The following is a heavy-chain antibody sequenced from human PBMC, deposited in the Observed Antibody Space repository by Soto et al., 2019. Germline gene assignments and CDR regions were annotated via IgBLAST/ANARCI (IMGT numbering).Heavy chain of an antibody. Sequence: ASVKVSCKASGYTFTSYAMHWVRQAPGQRLEWMGWINAGNGNTKYSQKFQGRVTITRDTSASTAYMEPSSLRSEDTAVYYCAREEGATHYYYYGMDVWGQGTTVTVSS. D-gene: IGHD1-26*01. CDR2: INAGNGNT. CDR1: GYTFTSYA. CDR3: AREEGATHYYYYGMDV. J-gene: IGHJ6*02. V-gene: IGHV1-3*01.